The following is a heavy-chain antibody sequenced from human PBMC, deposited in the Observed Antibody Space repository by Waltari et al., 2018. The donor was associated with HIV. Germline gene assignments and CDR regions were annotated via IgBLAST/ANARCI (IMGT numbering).Heavy chain of an antibody. D-gene: IGHD3-10*01. J-gene: IGHJ4*02. V-gene: IGHV3-30*01. CDR3: ARGRGGPDY. CDR1: GFPFSISA. Sequence: QVPLVESGGGVVQPERSLRLPCAASGFPFSISAMHWVRQAPGKGLEWVAVIGYDGNEKYYADSVKGRFTISRGNSRNTLYLQMNSLRAEDTAVYYCARGRGGPDYWGQGTLVTVSS. CDR2: IGYDGNEK.